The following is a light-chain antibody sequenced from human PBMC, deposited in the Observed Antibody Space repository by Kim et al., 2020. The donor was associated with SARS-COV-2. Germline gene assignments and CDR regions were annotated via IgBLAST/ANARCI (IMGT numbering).Light chain of an antibody. J-gene: IGLJ3*02. Sequence: GQKVNISCSGSVSNIGTSQVYWYRQLPGTAPKLLIYDSDKRPSGIPDRFSGSKSGTSATLGITGLQTGDEADYYCATWDTGLSTGLFGGGTQLTVL. CDR2: DSD. CDR3: ATWDTGLSTGL. CDR1: VSNIGTSQ. V-gene: IGLV1-51*01.